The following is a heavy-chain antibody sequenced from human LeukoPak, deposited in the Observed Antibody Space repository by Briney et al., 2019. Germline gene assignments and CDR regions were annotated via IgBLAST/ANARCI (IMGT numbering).Heavy chain of an antibody. J-gene: IGHJ6*03. CDR2: FTSIGSTN. V-gene: IGHV3-11*04. CDR3: ARSPSQTKGMVTAYYYYTDV. Sequence: GGSLRLSCVISGFIITDYDMSWVRQAPGKGLEWISYFTSIGSTNYYADSVKGRFTVSRDNAKNSLYLEMNSLRVEDTAVYYCARSPSQTKGMVTAYYYYTDVWGKGTTVTASS. D-gene: IGHD5-18*01. CDR1: GFIITDYD.